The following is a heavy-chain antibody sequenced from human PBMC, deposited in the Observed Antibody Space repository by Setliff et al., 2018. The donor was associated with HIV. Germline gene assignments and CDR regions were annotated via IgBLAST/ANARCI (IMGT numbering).Heavy chain of an antibody. J-gene: IGHJ3*02. CDR2: IYSSGST. CDR3: ARSFSGRYFWSGYYTWSDPNGENAFDI. Sequence: SETLSLTCTVSGGSISNSHYFWGWIRQPPGKGLEWIGRIYSSGSTYYQPSLQVRVSMSIDSSNNHFSLSLSYVTAADTAVYYCARSFSGRYFWSGYYTWSDPNGENAFDIWGQGLMVSVSS. CDR1: GGSISNSHYF. D-gene: IGHD3-3*01. V-gene: IGHV4-39*02.